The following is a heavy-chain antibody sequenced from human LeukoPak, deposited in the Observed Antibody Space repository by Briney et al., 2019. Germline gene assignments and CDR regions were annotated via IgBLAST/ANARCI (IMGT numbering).Heavy chain of an antibody. CDR1: GFTFTTYV. Sequence: GGSLRLSCAASGFTFTTYVMNWFRQAPGKGLEWVSTVSVGAEYIFYADSVKGRFTISRDDSNNALYLQMHSLRAEDTALYYCASGPPFLKYFEYWGQGTLVTVSS. CDR2: VSVGAEYI. V-gene: IGHV3-23*01. D-gene: IGHD3-3*01. CDR3: ASGPPFLKYFEY. J-gene: IGHJ4*02.